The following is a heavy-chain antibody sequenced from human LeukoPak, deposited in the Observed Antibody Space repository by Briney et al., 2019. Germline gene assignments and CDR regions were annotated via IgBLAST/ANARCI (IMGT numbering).Heavy chain of an antibody. J-gene: IGHJ4*02. V-gene: IGHV3-21*01. Sequence: PGRSLRLSCAASGFTFSSYGMNWVRQAPGKGLEWVSSISSSSSFIYYADSVKGRFTISRDNSKNTLYLQMNSLRAEDTAVYYCAKDRSASNYVGWFDYWGQGTLVTVSS. CDR1: GFTFSSYG. CDR3: AKDRSASNYVGWFDY. CDR2: ISSSSSFI. D-gene: IGHD4-11*01.